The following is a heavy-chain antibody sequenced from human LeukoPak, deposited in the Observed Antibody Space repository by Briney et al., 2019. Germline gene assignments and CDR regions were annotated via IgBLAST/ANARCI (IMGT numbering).Heavy chain of an antibody. J-gene: IGHJ5*02. CDR1: GGSVSSGSYY. D-gene: IGHD3-9*01. V-gene: IGHV4-61*01. CDR2: IYYSGST. Sequence: PSETLSLTCTVSGGSVSSGSYYWSWIRQPPGKGLEWIGYIYYSGSTNYNPSLKSRVTISVDTSKNQFSLKLSSVTAADTAVYYCARDRGNYDILTGYYTVRWFDPWGQGTLVTVSS. CDR3: ARDRGNYDILTGYYTVRWFDP.